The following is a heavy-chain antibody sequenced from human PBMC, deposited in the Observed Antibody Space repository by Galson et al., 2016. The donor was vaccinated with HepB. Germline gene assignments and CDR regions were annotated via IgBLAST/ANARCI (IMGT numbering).Heavy chain of an antibody. V-gene: IGHV2-70*01. CDR3: ARILSPTHYSSGWWDFDY. CDR1: GFSLSTRGMC. D-gene: IGHD6-19*01. J-gene: IGHJ4*02. Sequence: PALVKPTQTLTLTCTFSGFSLSTRGMCVTWIRQPPGKALEWLALIDWDDDKYYSTALKTRLTISKDTSKKQVVLTMTNMDPVDTATYYCARILSPTHYSSGWWDFDYGGQGTLVTVSA. CDR2: IDWDDDK.